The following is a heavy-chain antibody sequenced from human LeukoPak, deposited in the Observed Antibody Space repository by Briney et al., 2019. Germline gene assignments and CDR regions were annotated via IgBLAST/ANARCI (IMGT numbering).Heavy chain of an antibody. V-gene: IGHV3-66*01. D-gene: IGHD3-3*01. Sequence: GGSLRLSCAASGFTVSSNYMSWVRQAPGKGLEWVSVTYSGGNTYYADSVEGRFTTSRDNSKNTLYLQMNSLRAEDTAVYYCARGIGSQLRSGWFDPWGQGTLVTVSS. CDR1: GFTVSSNY. J-gene: IGHJ5*02. CDR3: ARGIGSQLRSGWFDP. CDR2: TYSGGNT.